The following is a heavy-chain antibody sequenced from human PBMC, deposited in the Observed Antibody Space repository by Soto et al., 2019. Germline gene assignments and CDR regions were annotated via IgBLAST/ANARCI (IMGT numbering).Heavy chain of an antibody. CDR2: IIPIFGTA. V-gene: IGHV1-69*06. Sequence: SVKVSFKAAGGTFSSYASSWVLQAPGQGFEWMGGIIPIFGTANYAQKFQGRVTITADKSTSTAYMELSSLRSEDTAVYYCAMMYYGSGTNPDPWGQGPLVTVS. J-gene: IGHJ5*02. CDR1: GGTFSSYA. D-gene: IGHD3-10*01. CDR3: AMMYYGSGTNPDP.